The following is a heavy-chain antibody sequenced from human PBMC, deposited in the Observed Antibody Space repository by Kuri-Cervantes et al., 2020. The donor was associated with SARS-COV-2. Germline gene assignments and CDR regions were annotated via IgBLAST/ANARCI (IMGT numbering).Heavy chain of an antibody. CDR2: INSDGSSR. CDR3: ARDPITMRVLDY. V-gene: IGHV3-74*01. CDR1: GFTFSAYW. J-gene: IGHJ4*02. Sequence: GESLKISCAASGFTFSAYWMHWVRQAPGKGLVWVSRINSDGSSRSYADSVKGRFTISRDNAKSTLFLQMNSLRAEDTAVYYCARDPITMRVLDYWGQGTLVTVSS. D-gene: IGHD3-22*01.